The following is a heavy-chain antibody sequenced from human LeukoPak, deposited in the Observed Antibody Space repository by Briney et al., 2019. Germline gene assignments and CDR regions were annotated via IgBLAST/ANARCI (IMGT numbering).Heavy chain of an antibody. V-gene: IGHV4-59*01. CDR2: IYYSGGT. D-gene: IGHD6-19*01. J-gene: IGHJ4*02. CDR3: ARDAYSSGFFFDY. CDR1: GGSISSYY. Sequence: SETPSLTCTVSGGSISSYYWSWIRQPPGKGLEWIGYIYYSGGTNYNPSLKSRVTISVDTSKNQFSLKLSSVTAADTAVYYCARDAYSSGFFFDYWGQGTLVTVSS.